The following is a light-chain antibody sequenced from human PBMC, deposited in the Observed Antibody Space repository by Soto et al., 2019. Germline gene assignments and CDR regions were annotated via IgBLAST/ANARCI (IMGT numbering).Light chain of an antibody. CDR2: NAS. CDR1: QSISSW. J-gene: IGKJ1*01. CDR3: QQSYSRA. V-gene: IGKV1-5*01. Sequence: DIQMTQSPSTLSASVVDRVTITCRASQSISSWLAWYQQKPGKAPKLLIYNASSLESGVPSRFSGSGSGTEFTLTISSLQPEDFATYYRQQSYSRAFGQGTKVDIK.